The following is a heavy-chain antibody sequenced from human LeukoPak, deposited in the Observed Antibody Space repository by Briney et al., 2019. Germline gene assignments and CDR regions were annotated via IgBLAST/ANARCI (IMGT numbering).Heavy chain of an antibody. J-gene: IGHJ4*02. CDR1: GGSISSSSYY. D-gene: IGHD2-2*01. V-gene: IGHV4-39*01. Sequence: SETLSLTCSVFGGSISSSSYYWGWIRQPPGKGLEWIGSIYYSGSSYYNPSLKSRVTISVDTSKNQFSLKLTSVTAADTAVYYCARRDCTSTTCYAGSYYFDYWGPGTLVTVSS. CDR3: ARRDCTSTTCYAGSYYFDY. CDR2: IYYSGSS.